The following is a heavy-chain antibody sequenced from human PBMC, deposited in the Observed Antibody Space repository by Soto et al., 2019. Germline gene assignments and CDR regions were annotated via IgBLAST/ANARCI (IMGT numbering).Heavy chain of an antibody. CDR1: GGSISTYY. D-gene: IGHD6-19*01. V-gene: IGHV4-59*08. CDR2: IYYTGST. CDR3: ARRQWLTTFDL. Sequence: QVQLQESGPGLVKPSETLSLTCTVSGGSISTYYWSWIRQPPGKGLEWIGYIYYTGSTNYNPSLKSGVTISIDTSKNQFSLKVNSVTAADTAVYDCARRQWLTTFDLWGRGTLVTVSS. J-gene: IGHJ2*01.